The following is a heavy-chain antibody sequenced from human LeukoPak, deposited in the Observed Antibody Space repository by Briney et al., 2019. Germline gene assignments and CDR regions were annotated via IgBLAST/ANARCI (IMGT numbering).Heavy chain of an antibody. CDR1: GFTFSSNA. D-gene: IGHD3-10*01. J-gene: IGHJ4*02. CDR3: ASRPSGSYPDY. Sequence: GGSLRLSCVASGFTFSSNAMSWVRQAPGKGLEWVSAISGSGGSTYYADSVKGRFTISRDNSKNTLYLQMNSLRAEDTAVYYCASRPSGSYPDYWGQGTLVTVSS. V-gene: IGHV3-23*01. CDR2: ISGSGGST.